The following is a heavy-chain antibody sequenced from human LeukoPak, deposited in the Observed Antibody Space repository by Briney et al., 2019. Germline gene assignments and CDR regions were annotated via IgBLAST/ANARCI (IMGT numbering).Heavy chain of an antibody. J-gene: IGHJ4*02. CDR3: ARHLKRGITIFGVVLGAVDY. CDR1: GGSISSSSYY. D-gene: IGHD3-3*01. CDR2: IYYSGST. V-gene: IGHV4-39*01. Sequence: SETLSLTCIVSGGSISSSSYYWGWIRQPPGKELEWIGSIYYSGSTYYNPSLKSRVTISVDTSKNQFSLKLSSMTAADTAVYYCARHLKRGITIFGVVLGAVDYWGQGTLVTVSS.